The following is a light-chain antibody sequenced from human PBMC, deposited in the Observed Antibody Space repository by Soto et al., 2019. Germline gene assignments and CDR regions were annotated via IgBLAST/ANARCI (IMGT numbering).Light chain of an antibody. Sequence: QSVLTQPPSVSGAPGPSITISCTGSSSDIGAYNYVSWFQQYPGKAPKLIISEVSNRPSGVSNRFSGSKSGTAASPTISGLQTEDEADYFCFSFTTDWTHVFGTGTKVTVL. V-gene: IGLV2-14*01. CDR3: FSFTTDWTHV. CDR1: SSDIGAYNY. CDR2: EVS. J-gene: IGLJ1*01.